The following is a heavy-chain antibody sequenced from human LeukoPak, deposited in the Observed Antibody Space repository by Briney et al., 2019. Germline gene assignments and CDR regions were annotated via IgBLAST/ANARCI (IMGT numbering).Heavy chain of an antibody. V-gene: IGHV3-11*04. J-gene: IGHJ4*02. Sequence: AGGSLRLSCAASGFTFSDYYMTWIRQAPGKGLEWVSYISSSGSTIYSADSVKGRFTFSRDNAKNSLYLQMNSLRAEDTAVYYCARVRSAWGFAFDYWGQGTLVTVSS. D-gene: IGHD3-10*01. CDR2: ISSSGSTI. CDR1: GFTFSDYY. CDR3: ARVRSAWGFAFDY.